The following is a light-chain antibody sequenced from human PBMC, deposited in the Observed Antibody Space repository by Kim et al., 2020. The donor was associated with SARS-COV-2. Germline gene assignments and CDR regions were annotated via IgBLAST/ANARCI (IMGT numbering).Light chain of an antibody. J-gene: IGLJ1*01. Sequence: SSELTQDPAVSVALGQTVKITCQGDSPRSYYASWYQQKPGQAPVLVIYGKNNRPSAIPDRFSGSSSGNTASLTITGAQAEDEADYYCNSRDNSGNHYVFGTGTKVTVL. V-gene: IGLV3-19*01. CDR2: GKN. CDR3: NSRDNSGNHYV. CDR1: SPRSYY.